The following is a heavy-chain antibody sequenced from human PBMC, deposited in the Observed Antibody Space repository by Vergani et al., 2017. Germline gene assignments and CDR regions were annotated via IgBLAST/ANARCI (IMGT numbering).Heavy chain of an antibody. D-gene: IGHD6-13*01. CDR1: GGTFSSYA. V-gene: IGHV1-69*01. CDR2: IIPIFGTA. J-gene: IGHJ4*02. CDR3: AGSGYSSSKVDY. Sequence: QVQLVQSGAEVKKPGSSVKVSCKASGGTFSSYAISWVRQAPGQGLEWMGGIIPIFGTANYAQKFQGRVTITADESTSTAYMELSSLRCENTAVYYCAGSGYSSSKVDYWGQGSLVTVSS.